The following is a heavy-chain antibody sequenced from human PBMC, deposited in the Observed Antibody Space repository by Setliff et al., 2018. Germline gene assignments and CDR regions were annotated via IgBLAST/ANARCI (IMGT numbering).Heavy chain of an antibody. Sequence: GGSLRLSCATSGFTFRDYSMAWVRQVPGKGLEWVAAVIQGGTGLYADSVKGRSTISRDNSKSTFFLQMNSMRPEDTATYYCAKDRVNDGFWDFDSWGQGIVVTVSS. D-gene: IGHD1-26*01. J-gene: IGHJ4*02. V-gene: IGHV3-23*01. CDR2: VIQGGTG. CDR3: AKDRVNDGFWDFDS. CDR1: GFTFRDYS.